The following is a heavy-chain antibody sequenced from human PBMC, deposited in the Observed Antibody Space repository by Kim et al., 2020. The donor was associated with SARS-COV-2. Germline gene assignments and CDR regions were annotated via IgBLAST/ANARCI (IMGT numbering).Heavy chain of an antibody. J-gene: IGHJ4*02. V-gene: IGHV3-30-3*01. CDR2: GSNK. CDR3: LAAAGPNY. D-gene: IGHD6-13*01. Sequence: GSNKYYAESMKGRFTISRDNSKNTLYLQMNSLRAEDTAVYYGLAAAGPNYWGQGTLVTVSS.